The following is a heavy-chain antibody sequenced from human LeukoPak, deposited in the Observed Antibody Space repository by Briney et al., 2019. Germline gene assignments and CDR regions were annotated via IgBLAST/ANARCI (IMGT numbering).Heavy chain of an antibody. J-gene: IGHJ6*04. V-gene: IGHV3-23*01. CDR1: GFTFSSYV. CDR3: AKGGYDILTGYHYGMDV. Sequence: GGSPRLSCAASGFTFSSYVMSWVRQAPGKGLEWVSAISGSGGSTYYADSVKGRFTISRDNSKNTLYLQMNSLRAEDTAVYYCAKGGYDILTGYHYGMDVWGKGTTVTVSS. D-gene: IGHD3-9*01. CDR2: ISGSGGST.